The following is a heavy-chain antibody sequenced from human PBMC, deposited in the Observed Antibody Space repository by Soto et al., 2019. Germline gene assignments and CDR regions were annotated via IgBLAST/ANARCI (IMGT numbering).Heavy chain of an antibody. Sequence: QVQLVQSGAEVKKPGPSVKVSCKASGYTFTSYGITWVRQAPGQGFEWMGWISGYNGNTNYAEVLQGRVTMTTDTSTSTAYMELRSLSSDDTAVYYCARVEDYFDSSGYAHWGQGTLVTVSS. CDR3: ARVEDYFDSSGYAH. J-gene: IGHJ4*02. CDR2: ISGYNGNT. V-gene: IGHV1-18*04. CDR1: GYTFTSYG. D-gene: IGHD3-22*01.